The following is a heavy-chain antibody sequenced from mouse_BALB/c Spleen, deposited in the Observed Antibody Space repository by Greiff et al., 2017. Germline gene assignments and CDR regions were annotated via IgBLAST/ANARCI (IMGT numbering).Heavy chain of an antibody. V-gene: IGHV1S81*02. CDR1: GYTFTSYY. Sequence: QVQLQQPGAELVKPGASVKLSCKASGYTFTSYYMYWVKQRPGQGLEWIGGINPSNGGTNFNEKFKSKATLTVDKSSSTAYMQLSSLTSEDSAVYYCTRAITYGYLRVAYWGQGTLVTVSA. CDR3: TRAITYGYLRVAY. J-gene: IGHJ3*01. CDR2: INPSNGGT. D-gene: IGHD2-2*01.